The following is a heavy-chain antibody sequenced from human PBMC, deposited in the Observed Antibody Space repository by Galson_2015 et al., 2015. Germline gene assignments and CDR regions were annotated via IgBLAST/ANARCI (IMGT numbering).Heavy chain of an antibody. CDR1: GFTFSSYA. J-gene: IGHJ2*01. V-gene: IGHV3-23*01. CDR3: AKSRGHYYDSSGLDL. CDR2: ISGSGGST. D-gene: IGHD3-22*01. Sequence: SLRLSCAASGFTFSSYAMSWVRQAPGTGLEWVSAISGSGGSTYYADSVKGRFTISRDNSKNTLYLQMNSLRAEDTAVYYCAKSRGHYYDSSGLDLWGRGTLVTVSS.